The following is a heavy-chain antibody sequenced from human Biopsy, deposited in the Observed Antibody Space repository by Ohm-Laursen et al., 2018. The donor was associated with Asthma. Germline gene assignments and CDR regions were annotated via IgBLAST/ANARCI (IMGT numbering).Heavy chain of an antibody. CDR1: GYTFSDSW. Sequence: ESLRISCNASGYTFSDSWLAWGRQLPGKGLGGMGVIFAANSEPKYSPSFQGQVAISADMSISTAFLQWSSLKASDTAIYYCARFIDGTFFVDYWGQGTLVTVSS. CDR3: ARFIDGTFFVDY. CDR2: IFAANSEP. D-gene: IGHD1-7*01. V-gene: IGHV5-51*01. J-gene: IGHJ4*02.